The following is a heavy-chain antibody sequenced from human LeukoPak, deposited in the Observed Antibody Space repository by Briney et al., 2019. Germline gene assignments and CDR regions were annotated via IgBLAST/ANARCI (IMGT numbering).Heavy chain of an antibody. CDR3: AATHRTIGDNWFDP. CDR1: GGSFSGYY. CDR2: IYYSGST. Sequence: PSETLSLTCAVYGGSFSGYYWSWIRQPPGKGLEWIGYIYYSGSTNYNPSLKSRVTISVDTSKNQFSLKLSSVTAADTAVYYCAATHRTIGDNWFDPWGQGTLVTVSS. V-gene: IGHV4-59*01. D-gene: IGHD3-10*01. J-gene: IGHJ5*02.